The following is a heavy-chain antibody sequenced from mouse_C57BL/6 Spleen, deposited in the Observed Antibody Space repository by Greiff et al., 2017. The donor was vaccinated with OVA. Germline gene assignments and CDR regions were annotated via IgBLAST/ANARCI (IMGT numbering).Heavy chain of an antibody. D-gene: IGHD4-1*01. V-gene: IGHV1-76*01. CDR3: ARQDRKLGQDY. CDR2: IYPGSGNT. J-gene: IGHJ2*01. Sequence: VQLQQSGAELVRPGASVKLSCKASGYTFTDYYINWVKQRPGQGLEWIARIYPGSGNTYYNEKFKGKATLTAEKSSSTAYMQLSSLTSEDSAVYFCARQDRKLGQDYWGQGTTLTVSS. CDR1: GYTFTDYY.